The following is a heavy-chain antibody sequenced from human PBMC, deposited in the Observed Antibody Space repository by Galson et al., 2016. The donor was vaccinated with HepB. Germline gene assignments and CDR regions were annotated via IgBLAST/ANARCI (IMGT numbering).Heavy chain of an antibody. J-gene: IGHJ4*02. CDR2: ISYDGSHK. Sequence: SLRLSCAASGFTFSSYAMHWVRQAPAKGLEWVAVISYDGSHKYYAASVKGRFTISRDNSKNTLSLQMNSLRAEDTAVYYCAKNDILAGYNAFDYWGQGTLVTVSS. CDR3: AKNDILAGYNAFDY. D-gene: IGHD3-9*01. CDR1: GFTFSSYA. V-gene: IGHV3-30*18.